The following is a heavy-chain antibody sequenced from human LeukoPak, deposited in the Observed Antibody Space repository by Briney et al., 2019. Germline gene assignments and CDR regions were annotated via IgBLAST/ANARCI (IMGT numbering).Heavy chain of an antibody. V-gene: IGHV4-39*07. J-gene: IGHJ4*01. D-gene: IGHD4-17*01. Sequence: SETLSLTCTVSGGSISSSSYYWGWIRQPPGKGLEWIGSIYHSGSTYYNPSLKSRVTISVDTSKNQFSLKLTSVTAADTAVYYCARAPGTTFDYWGHGNMVTVSS. CDR1: GGSISSSSYY. CDR3: ARAPGTTFDY. CDR2: IYHSGST.